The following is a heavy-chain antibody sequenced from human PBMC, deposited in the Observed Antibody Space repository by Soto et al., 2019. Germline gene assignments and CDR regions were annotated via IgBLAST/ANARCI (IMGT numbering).Heavy chain of an antibody. V-gene: IGHV1-3*05. Sequence: QVQLVQSGAEEKKPGASVKVSCKASGYTFTSNAMHWVRQAPGQRLEWMGWIIACNGNTKYSQKFQGRVTITRETSASTAYMELSSLRCEDTAVYYCARTVQYCSGGSCYYGMDVWGQGTTVTVSS. CDR2: IIACNGNT. CDR1: GYTFTSNA. D-gene: IGHD2-15*01. J-gene: IGHJ6*02. CDR3: ARTVQYCSGGSCYYGMDV.